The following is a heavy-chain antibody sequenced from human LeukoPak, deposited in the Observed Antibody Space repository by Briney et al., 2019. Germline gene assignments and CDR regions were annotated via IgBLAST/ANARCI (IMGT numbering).Heavy chain of an antibody. CDR3: ARDIGSSWYYYYYGIDV. V-gene: IGHV3-9*01. CDR1: GFTFHDYA. J-gene: IGHJ6*02. D-gene: IGHD6-13*01. CDR2: LTWNGANI. Sequence: PGRSLRLSCAAPGFTFHDYAMHWVRQAPGKGLEWVSGLTWNGANIAYADSVRGRFTVSRDNAKNSLYLQMNSLRAEDTALYYCARDIGSSWYYYYYGIDVWGHGTTVTVSS.